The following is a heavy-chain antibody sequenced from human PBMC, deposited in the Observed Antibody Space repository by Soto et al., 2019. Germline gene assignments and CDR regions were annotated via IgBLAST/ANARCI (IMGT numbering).Heavy chain of an antibody. CDR2: FDPEDGET. V-gene: IGHV1-24*01. CDR1: GYTLTELS. CDR3: ATYGATYYYDSSGSPYFDY. Sequence: ASVKVSCKVSGYTLTELSMHWVRQAPGKGLEWMGGFDPEDGETIYAQKFQGRVTMTEDTSTDTAYMELSSLRSEDTAVYYCATYGATYYYDSSGSPYFDYWGQGTLVTV. J-gene: IGHJ4*02. D-gene: IGHD3-22*01.